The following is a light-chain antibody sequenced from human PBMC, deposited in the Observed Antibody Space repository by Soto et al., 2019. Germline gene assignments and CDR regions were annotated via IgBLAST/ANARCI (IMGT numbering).Light chain of an antibody. CDR3: QTWDTGIRV. Sequence: QSVLTQSPAASASLGASVKLTCTLSSRHSSYAIAWHQQQPEKGPRYLMNLNSDGSHSKGDGIPDRFSGSSSGTERYLTISTLQSEDEADYYCQTWDTGIRVFGGGTKLTVL. V-gene: IGLV4-69*01. J-gene: IGLJ3*02. CDR2: LNSDGSH. CDR1: SRHSSYA.